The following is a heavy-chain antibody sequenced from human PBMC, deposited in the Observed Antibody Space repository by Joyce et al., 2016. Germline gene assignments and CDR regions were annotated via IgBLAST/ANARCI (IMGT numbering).Heavy chain of an antibody. CDR2: ISGSDDGT. CDR3: AKGTLGSCSGTTCYPLDS. CDR1: GFTFSSYA. V-gene: IGHV3-23*01. Sequence: EVQLLESGGGWVQPGGSLRLSCAASGFTFSSYAMSWVRQAPGKVLGWVSAISGSDDGTYHADSVRGRFTISRDNSKNTLYLQMNSLTAEDTAIYYCAKGTLGSCSGTTCYPLDSWGQGTLVTVSS. J-gene: IGHJ4*02. D-gene: IGHD2-15*01.